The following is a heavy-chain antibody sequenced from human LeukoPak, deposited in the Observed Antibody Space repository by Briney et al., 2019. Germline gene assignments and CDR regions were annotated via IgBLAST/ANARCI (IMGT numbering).Heavy chain of an antibody. D-gene: IGHD3-16*01. CDR3: ATVSLGEAFDP. J-gene: IGHJ5*02. V-gene: IGHV1-69*06. Sequence: SVKLSCNASGGTFSSYTISWERQAPGQGLEWMGGIIPLFGTPDYAQKFQDRLTITADKSTSTAYLELSSLSSEDTAVYYCATVSLGEAFDPWGQGTLVTVSS. CDR2: IIPLFGTP. CDR1: GGTFSSYT.